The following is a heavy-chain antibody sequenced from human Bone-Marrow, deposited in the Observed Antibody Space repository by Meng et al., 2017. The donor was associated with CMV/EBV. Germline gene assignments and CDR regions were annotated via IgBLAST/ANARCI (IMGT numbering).Heavy chain of an antibody. Sequence: SETLSLTCTVSGGSVSSGSYYWSWIRQPPGKGLEWIGYIYYSGSTNYNPSLKSRVTISVDTSKNQFSLKLSSVTAADTAVYYCARDQPITIFGVVHYGMDVWGQGNTVTVYS. J-gene: IGHJ6*01. CDR1: GGSVSSGSYY. D-gene: IGHD3-3*01. CDR2: IYYSGST. CDR3: ARDQPITIFGVVHYGMDV. V-gene: IGHV4-61*01.